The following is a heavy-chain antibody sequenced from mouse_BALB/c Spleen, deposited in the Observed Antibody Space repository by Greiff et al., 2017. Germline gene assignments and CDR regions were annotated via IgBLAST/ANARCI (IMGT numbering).Heavy chain of an antibody. CDR1: GYTFTNYW. CDR2: IYPGGGYT. V-gene: IGHV1-63*02. Sequence: QVQLKESGAELVRPGTSVKISCKASGYTFTNYWLGWVKQRPGHGLEWIGDIYPGGGYTNYNEKFKGKATLTADTSSSTAYMQLSSLTSEDSAVYFCARGGYGKGYYAMDYWGQGTSVTVSS. D-gene: IGHD2-10*02. J-gene: IGHJ4*01. CDR3: ARGGYGKGYYAMDY.